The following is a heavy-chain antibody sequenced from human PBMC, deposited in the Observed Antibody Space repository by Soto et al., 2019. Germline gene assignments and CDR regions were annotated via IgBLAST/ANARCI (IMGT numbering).Heavy chain of an antibody. V-gene: IGHV4-30-4*01. Sequence: NPSETLSLTCTVSGGSISSGDYYWSWIRQPPGKGLEWIGYIYYSGSTYYNPSLKSRVTISVDTSKNQFSLKLSSVTAADTAVYYCASYQPGGSGSYYNSFDYWGQGTLVTVSS. CDR3: ASYQPGGSGSYYNSFDY. J-gene: IGHJ4*02. CDR1: GGSISSGDYY. D-gene: IGHD3-10*01. CDR2: IYYSGST.